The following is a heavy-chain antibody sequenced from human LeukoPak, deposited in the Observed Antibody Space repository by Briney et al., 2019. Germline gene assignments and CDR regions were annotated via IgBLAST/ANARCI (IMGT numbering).Heavy chain of an antibody. CDR3: ARESQWELLPFGY. J-gene: IGHJ4*02. CDR1: GYTSGYTFSSNT. Sequence: ASVKVSCKASGYTSGYTFSSNTISWVRQAPGQGLEWMGWISAYNDNTNYAQKLQGRVTMTTDTSTSTAYMELRSLRSDDTAVYYCARESQWELLPFGYWGQGTLVTVSS. D-gene: IGHD1-26*01. CDR2: ISAYNDNT. V-gene: IGHV1-18*01.